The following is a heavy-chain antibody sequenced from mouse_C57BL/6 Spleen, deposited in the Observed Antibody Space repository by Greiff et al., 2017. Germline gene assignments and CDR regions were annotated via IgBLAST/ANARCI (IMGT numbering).Heavy chain of an antibody. D-gene: IGHD1-1*01. V-gene: IGHV1-62-3*01. CDR1: GYTFTSYW. J-gene: IGHJ1*03. CDR3: ARAYGSSYRYFDV. Sequence: QVQLQQPGAELVKPGASVKLSCKASGYTFTSYWMHWVKQRPGRGLEWIGRIDPNSGYTNYNEKFKGKATLTADKSSSTAYMQFSSLTSEDSAIYYCARAYGSSYRYFDVWGTGTTVTVSS. CDR2: IDPNSGYT.